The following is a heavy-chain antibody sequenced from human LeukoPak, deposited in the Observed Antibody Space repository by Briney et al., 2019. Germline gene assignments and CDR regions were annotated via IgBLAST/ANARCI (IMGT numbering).Heavy chain of an antibody. J-gene: IGHJ5*02. CDR3: ARDPNYGDYVRSDP. CDR2: IIPIFGTA. D-gene: IGHD4-17*01. Sequence: SVKVSFKASGGTFSSYAISWVRQAPGQGLEWMGGIIPIFGTANYAQKFQGRVTITADESTSTAYMELSSLRSEDTAVYYCARDPNYGDYVRSDPWGQGTLVTVSS. V-gene: IGHV1-69*01. CDR1: GGTFSSYA.